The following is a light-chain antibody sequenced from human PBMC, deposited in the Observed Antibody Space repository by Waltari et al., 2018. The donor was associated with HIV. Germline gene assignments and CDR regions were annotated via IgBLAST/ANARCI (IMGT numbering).Light chain of an antibody. CDR1: QSIFNY. CDR2: GAS. J-gene: IGKJ4*01. V-gene: IGKV1-39*01. CDR3: QQSYTTPLT. Sequence: DIQVTQSPASLSAYVGDRVTITCRASQSIFNYLNWYQQKPGKAPELLIHGASRLQSGVPSSFSGNGSGTDFTLTISSLQAEDFATYYCQQSYTTPLTFGGGTKVQIK.